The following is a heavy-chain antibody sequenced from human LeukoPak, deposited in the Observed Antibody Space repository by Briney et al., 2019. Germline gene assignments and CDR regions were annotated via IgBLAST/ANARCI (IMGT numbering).Heavy chain of an antibody. CDR3: ARIPRSNGWYFDP. CDR1: GYSISSGYY. J-gene: IGHJ5*02. D-gene: IGHD6-19*01. Sequence: SETLSLTCTVSGYSISSGYYWGWIRQPPGKGLEWIGSIYHSGSTYYNPSLKSRVTISVDTSKNQFSLKLSSVTAADTAVYYCARIPRSNGWYFDPWGQGTLVTVSS. CDR2: IYHSGST. V-gene: IGHV4-38-2*02.